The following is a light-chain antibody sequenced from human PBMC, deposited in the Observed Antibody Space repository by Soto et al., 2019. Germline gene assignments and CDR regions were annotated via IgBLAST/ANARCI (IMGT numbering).Light chain of an antibody. CDR3: QQYGSPLT. Sequence: EIVLTQSPGTLSLSLGERVTLSCRASQSVSSSYLAWYQQKPGQAPRLLIYGASSRATGISDRFSGSGSGTDFTLTISRLEPEDFAVYYCQQYGSPLTFGGGTKVDIK. CDR2: GAS. V-gene: IGKV3-20*01. CDR1: QSVSSSY. J-gene: IGKJ4*01.